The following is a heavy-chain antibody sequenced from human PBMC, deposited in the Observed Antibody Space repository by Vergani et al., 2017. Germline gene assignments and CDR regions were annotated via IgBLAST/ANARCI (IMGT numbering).Heavy chain of an antibody. J-gene: IGHJ4*02. CDR3: ARRRATGSWYVDWGLFGH. CDR1: GFTFSGSA. CDR2: IRSKANSYAT. V-gene: IGHV3-73*02. Sequence: EVQLVESGGGLVQPGGSLKLSCAASGFTFSGSAMHWVRQASGKGLEWVGRIRSKANSYATAYAASVKGRFTISRDDSKNTAYLQMNSLKTEDTAVYYCARRRATGSWYVDWGLFGHWGQGTQVIVSS. D-gene: IGHD6-13*01.